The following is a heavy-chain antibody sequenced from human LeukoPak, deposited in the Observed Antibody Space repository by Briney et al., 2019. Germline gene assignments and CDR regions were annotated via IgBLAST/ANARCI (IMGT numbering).Heavy chain of an antibody. V-gene: IGHV3-30-3*01. J-gene: IGHJ4*02. D-gene: IGHD6-19*01. CDR2: ISYDGTTK. CDR3: ARSASGWYYFDY. CDR1: GFTFSTYA. Sequence: PGRSLRLSCAASGFTFSTYAMHWVRQAPGKGLEWVAVISYDGTTKYHADSVKGRFTISRDNAKNSLYLQMNSLRAEDTAVYYCARSASGWYYFDYWGQGTLVTVSS.